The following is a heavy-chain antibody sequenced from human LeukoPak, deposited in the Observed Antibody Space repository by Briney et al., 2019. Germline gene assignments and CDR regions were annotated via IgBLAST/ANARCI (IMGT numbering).Heavy chain of an antibody. D-gene: IGHD5-18*01. J-gene: IGHJ6*03. Sequence: SETLSLTCAVYGGSFSGYYWSWIRQPPGKGLEWIGEINHSGSTNYNPSLKSRVTISVDTSKNQFSLKLSSVTAADTAVYYCARTTEGGYTHDYFYYYYMDVWGKGTTVTISS. CDR2: INHSGST. CDR3: ARTTEGGYTHDYFYYYYMDV. CDR1: GGSFSGYY. V-gene: IGHV4-34*01.